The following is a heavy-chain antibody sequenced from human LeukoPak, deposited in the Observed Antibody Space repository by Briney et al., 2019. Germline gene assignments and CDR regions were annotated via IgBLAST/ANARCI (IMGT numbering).Heavy chain of an antibody. CDR3: ASVLWFGEPYFDY. CDR1: GYTFTGYY. D-gene: IGHD3-10*01. J-gene: IGHJ4*02. CDR2: INPNSGGT. V-gene: IGHV1-2*02. Sequence: ASVKVSCKASGYTFTGYYMHWVRQAPGQGLEWMGWINPNSGGTNYAQKFQGRVTMTRDTSISTAYMELSRLRSDDTAVYYCASVLWFGEPYFDYWGQGTLVTVSS.